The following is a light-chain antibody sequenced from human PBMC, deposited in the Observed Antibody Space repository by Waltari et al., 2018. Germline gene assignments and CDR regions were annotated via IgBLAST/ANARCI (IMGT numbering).Light chain of an antibody. J-gene: IGLJ3*02. V-gene: IGLV8-61*01. CDR1: SAPVSSTSY. CDR2: KGS. Sequence: QPVVTQEPSLAVSPAGTVTLTCALTSAPVSSTSYATWYQQTPGQPPRTLVYKGSSRSSGVPDRFSGSIFGNKAALTITGAQADDECNYYCALYMGSGILVFGGGTKLTVL. CDR3: ALYMGSGILV.